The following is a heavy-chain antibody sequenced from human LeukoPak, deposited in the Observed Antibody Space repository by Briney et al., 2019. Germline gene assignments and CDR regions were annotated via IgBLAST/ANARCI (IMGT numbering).Heavy chain of an antibody. J-gene: IGHJ4*02. CDR1: GFIFSDYN. V-gene: IGHV3-48*02. CDR3: AREPPGNYDSSGYYYAYFDC. CDR2: ISSGSSTI. Sequence: GGSLRLSCAASGFIFSDYNMNWVRQAPGKGLEWVSYISSGSSTIYYGDSVKGRFTISRDNAKNSLYLQMNSLTDEDTAVYFCAREPPGNYDSSGYYYAYFDCWGQGTLVTVSS. D-gene: IGHD3-22*01.